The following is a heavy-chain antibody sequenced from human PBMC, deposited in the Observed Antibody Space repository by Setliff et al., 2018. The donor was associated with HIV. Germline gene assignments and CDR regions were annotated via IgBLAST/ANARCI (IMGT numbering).Heavy chain of an antibody. CDR1: GGTFTNYI. CDR2: IIPISDMT. V-gene: IGHV1-69*10. J-gene: IGHJ4*02. D-gene: IGHD3-16*01. CDR3: AGAPFRIMSAHCRTLDY. Sequence: GASVKVSCKASGGTFTNYIYSWVRQAPGQGLEWMGGIIPISDMTHYAQHFQGRVTITADTATSTAYMELTSLGSDDTAIYFCAGAPFRIMSAHCRTLDYWGQGTLVTVSS.